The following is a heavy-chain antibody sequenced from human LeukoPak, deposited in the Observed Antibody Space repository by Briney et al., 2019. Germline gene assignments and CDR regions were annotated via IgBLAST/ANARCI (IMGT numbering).Heavy chain of an antibody. Sequence: SETLSLTCTVSGGSISSSSYYWGWIRQPPGKGLEWIGSIYYSGSTYYNPSLKSRVTISVDTSKNQFSLKLSSVTAADTAVYYCARVVGEWELLYNWFDPWGQGTLVIVSS. CDR1: GGSISSSSYY. D-gene: IGHD1-26*01. J-gene: IGHJ5*02. V-gene: IGHV4-39*07. CDR3: ARVVGEWELLYNWFDP. CDR2: IYYSGST.